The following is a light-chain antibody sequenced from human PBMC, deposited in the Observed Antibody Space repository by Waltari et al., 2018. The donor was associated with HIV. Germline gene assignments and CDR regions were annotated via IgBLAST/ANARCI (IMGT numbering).Light chain of an antibody. Sequence: GSPGQSITISCTGSSSDVGSYSYVSWYQQHPGKAPKLMIYEVSNRPAGVSHRFSGSKSGNTAPLTISALQPEDEADYYCNSYTSISTWVFGGGTKLTVL. V-gene: IGLV2-14*01. CDR3: NSYTSISTWV. CDR2: EVS. J-gene: IGLJ3*02. CDR1: SSDVGSYSY.